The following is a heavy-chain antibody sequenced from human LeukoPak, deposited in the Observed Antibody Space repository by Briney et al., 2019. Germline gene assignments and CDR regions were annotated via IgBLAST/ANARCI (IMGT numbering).Heavy chain of an antibody. V-gene: IGHV1-69*04. CDR2: IIPILGIA. J-gene: IGHJ6*02. Sequence: GASVKVSCKASGGTFSSYAISWVRQAPGQGLEWMGRIIPILGIANYAQKFQGRVTITADKSTSKAYMELSSLRSEDTAVYYCARDRVPAAMTPDYYYGMDVWGQGTTVTVSS. D-gene: IGHD2-2*01. CDR1: GGTFSSYA. CDR3: ARDRVPAAMTPDYYYGMDV.